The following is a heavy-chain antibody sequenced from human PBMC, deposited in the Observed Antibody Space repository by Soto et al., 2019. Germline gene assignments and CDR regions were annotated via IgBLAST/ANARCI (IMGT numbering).Heavy chain of an antibody. CDR1: GFTFGAYV. V-gene: IGHV3-30-3*01. CDR2: ISYDGNNK. Sequence: PGGSLRLSCAASGFTFGAYVMHWVRQAPGKGLEWVAHISYDGNNKYYADSVKGRFTISRDNFKNTLYLQMSSLRTDDTAVYYCASGGSSLNFDAWGQGTLVTVSS. J-gene: IGHJ4*02. CDR3: ASGGSSLNFDA. D-gene: IGHD6-6*01.